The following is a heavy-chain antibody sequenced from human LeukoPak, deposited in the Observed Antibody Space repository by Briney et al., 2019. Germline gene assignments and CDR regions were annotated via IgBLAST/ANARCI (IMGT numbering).Heavy chain of an antibody. J-gene: IGHJ3*02. D-gene: IGHD3-10*01. CDR2: ISSSSSTI. CDR1: GFTFSSYS. V-gene: IGHV3-48*01. Sequence: PGGSLRLPCAASGFTFSSYSMHWVRQAPGKGLEWVSYISSSSSTIYYADSVKGRFHLSRENAKNSVYLQMNSLRAEDTAVYYCARIPAGVFFDSCGQGKMVTVSS. CDR3: ARIPAGVFFDS.